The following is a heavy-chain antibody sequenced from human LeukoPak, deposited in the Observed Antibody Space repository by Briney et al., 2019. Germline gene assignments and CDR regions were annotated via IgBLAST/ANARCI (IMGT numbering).Heavy chain of an antibody. Sequence: GGSLRLSCAASGFTFGDYAMHWVRQVPGKGLVWVAGIYWNKGGKGYADSVEGRFTISRDNAKNSLSLQMTSLRGEDTALYFCVKDRTSCGYYYIDVWGKGTPVTVS. CDR1: GFTFGDYA. CDR3: VKDRTSCGYYYIDV. J-gene: IGHJ6*03. CDR2: IYWNKGGK. D-gene: IGHD3/OR15-3a*01. V-gene: IGHV3-9*01.